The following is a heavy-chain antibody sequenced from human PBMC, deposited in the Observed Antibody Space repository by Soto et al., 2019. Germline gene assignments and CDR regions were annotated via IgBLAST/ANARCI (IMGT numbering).Heavy chain of an antibody. D-gene: IGHD6-13*01. CDR1: GGPLSSGSYY. CDR3: ARSIGFARSWPVSRINNWFDP. J-gene: IGHJ5*02. V-gene: IGHV4-61*01. Sequence: SETLSLTCTVSGGPLSSGSYYWSWIRQSPGQGLEWIGYIYYSGTTKYNPSLKSRVTILVDTSRSQLSLKLSFVTAADTAIYYCARSIGFARSWPVSRINNWFDPWGQGTLVTVSS. CDR2: IYYSGTT.